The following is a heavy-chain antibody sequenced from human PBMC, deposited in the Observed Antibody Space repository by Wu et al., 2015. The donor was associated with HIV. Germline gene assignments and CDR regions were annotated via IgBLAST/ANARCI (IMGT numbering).Heavy chain of an antibody. D-gene: IGHD2-2*01. CDR2: IIPIFGTA. Sequence: QVQLVQSGAEVKKPGSSVKVSCKASGGTFSSYAISWVRQAPGQGLEWMGGIIPIFGTANYAQKFQGRVTITADESTSTAYMELSSLRSEDTAVYYCASARRDIVVVPAAMDYYYYYYMTSGQGTTVTVSS. J-gene: IGHJ6*03. V-gene: IGHV1-69*12. CDR1: GGTFSSYA. CDR3: ASARRDIVVVPAAMDYYYYYYMTS.